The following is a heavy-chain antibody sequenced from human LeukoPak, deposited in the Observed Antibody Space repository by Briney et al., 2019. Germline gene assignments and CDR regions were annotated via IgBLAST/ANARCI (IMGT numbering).Heavy chain of an antibody. Sequence: ASVKVSCKASGYTFTGYYMHWVRQAPGQGLEWMGWINPNSGGTNYAQKFQGRVTMTRDTSIGTAYMELSRLRSDDTAVYYCARATGQWELLQSPDYWGQGTLVTVSS. V-gene: IGHV1-2*02. CDR1: GYTFTGYY. CDR3: ARATGQWELLQSPDY. D-gene: IGHD1-26*01. CDR2: INPNSGGT. J-gene: IGHJ4*02.